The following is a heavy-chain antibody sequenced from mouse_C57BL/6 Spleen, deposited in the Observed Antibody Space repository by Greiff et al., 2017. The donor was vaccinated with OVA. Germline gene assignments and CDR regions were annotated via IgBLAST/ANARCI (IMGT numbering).Heavy chain of an antibody. V-gene: IGHV5-9*01. J-gene: IGHJ1*03. D-gene: IGHD1-1*01. CDR1: GFTFSSYT. Sequence: EVKLMESGGGLVKPGGSLKLSCAASGFTFSSYTMSWVRQTPEKRLEWVATISGGGGNTYYPDSVKGRFTISRDNAKNTLYLQMSSLRSEYTALYYCARTYYYGYWYFDVWGTGTTLTVSS. CDR3: ARTYYYGYWYFDV. CDR2: ISGGGGNT.